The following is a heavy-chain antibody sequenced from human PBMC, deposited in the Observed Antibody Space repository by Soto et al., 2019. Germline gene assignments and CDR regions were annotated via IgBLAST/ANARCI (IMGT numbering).Heavy chain of an antibody. CDR3: ARPRGPRGYDLIDY. CDR1: GFPFSSFS. Sequence: EVQVVESGGGLVKPGGSLRLACAASGFPFSSFSWNWVRQAPGKGLEWVSSISPGGNSVYYADSVKGRFTISRDNAKNSLYLQMNNLRAEDAAVYYCARPRGPRGYDLIDYWGQGTLVTASS. J-gene: IGHJ4*02. V-gene: IGHV3-21*02. D-gene: IGHD5-12*01. CDR2: ISPGGNSV.